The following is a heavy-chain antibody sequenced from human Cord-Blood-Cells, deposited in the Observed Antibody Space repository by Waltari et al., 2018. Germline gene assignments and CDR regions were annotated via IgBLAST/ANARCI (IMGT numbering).Heavy chain of an antibody. V-gene: IGHV4-39*01. D-gene: IGHD7-27*01. CDR1: GGSISSSSYY. CDR3: ARMSYWGSRAFDI. Sequence: QLQLQESGPGLVKPSETLSLTCTVSGGSISSSSYYWGWIRQPPGKGLEWIGSIYYSGSTYYHPSRKSRVTISVDTSKNQFSLKLSSVTAADTAVYYCARMSYWGSRAFDIWGQGTMVTVSS. J-gene: IGHJ3*02. CDR2: IYYSGST.